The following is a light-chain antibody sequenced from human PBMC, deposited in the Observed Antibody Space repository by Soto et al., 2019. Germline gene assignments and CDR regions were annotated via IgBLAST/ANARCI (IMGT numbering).Light chain of an antibody. J-gene: IGKJ3*01. CDR2: AAS. V-gene: IGKV1-9*01. Sequence: IKLNKSPSSLSASLGDRVTITCGASQGISSYLAWYQQKPGKAPTTLIYAASTLQSGVPSSFSVTGSGTHFTLTLSSLQKEDGPTYYGQQLNSYLGTFCPGPKVDIK. CDR3: QQLNSYLGT. CDR1: QGISSY.